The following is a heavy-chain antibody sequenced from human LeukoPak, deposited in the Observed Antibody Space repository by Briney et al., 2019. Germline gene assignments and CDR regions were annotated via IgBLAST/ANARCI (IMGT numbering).Heavy chain of an antibody. CDR2: INPNSNGT. CDR1: GYTFTGYY. Sequence: AASVKVSCKASGYTFTGYYLHWVRQAPGQGLEWMGWINPNSNGTNYAQKFQGRVTVTRDMSTRTVYMELSDLRPEDTAVYYCARDYSGEWEQLTGWWFDPWGQGTLVIVSS. V-gene: IGHV1-2*02. D-gene: IGHD1-26*01. CDR3: ARDYSGEWEQLTGWWFDP. J-gene: IGHJ5*02.